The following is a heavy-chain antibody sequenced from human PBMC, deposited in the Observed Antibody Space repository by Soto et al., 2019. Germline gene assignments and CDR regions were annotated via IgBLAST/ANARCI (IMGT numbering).Heavy chain of an antibody. Sequence: PSETLSLTCTVSGGSISSGGYYWSWIRHHPGKGLEWIGYIYYSGSTYYNPSLKSRVTISVDTSKNQFSLKLSSVTAADTAVYYCASGEYGYDSSGYTFDYWGQGTLVTVSS. V-gene: IGHV4-31*03. CDR3: ASGEYGYDSSGYTFDY. CDR2: IYYSGST. D-gene: IGHD3-22*01. CDR1: GGSISSGGYY. J-gene: IGHJ4*02.